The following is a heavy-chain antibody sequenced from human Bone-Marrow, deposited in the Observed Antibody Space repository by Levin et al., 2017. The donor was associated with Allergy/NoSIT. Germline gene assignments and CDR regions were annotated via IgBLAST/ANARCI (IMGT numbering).Heavy chain of an antibody. CDR3: AREDGSTFDS. CDR1: GGSISSGGYH. Sequence: SETLSLTCTVSGGSISSGGYHWSWIRQQAGKGLEWIGYIYYSGSTYYNPSLKSRAMISLDTSKNQFSLKVTSATAADAAVYYCAREDGSTFDSWGQGTLVTVSS. J-gene: IGHJ4*02. D-gene: IGHD5-24*01. CDR2: IYYSGST. V-gene: IGHV4-31*03.